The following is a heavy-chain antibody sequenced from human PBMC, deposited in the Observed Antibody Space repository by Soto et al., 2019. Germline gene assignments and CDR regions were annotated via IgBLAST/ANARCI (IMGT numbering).Heavy chain of an antibody. Sequence: GGSLSLSWASSGFTFSSYSMTLVRPAPGKGLEWVANINQDGSEKYYMDSMKGRFTISRDNAKNSLLLQLSSPRSEDTAVYYCERGTLTGYYNRPIYYWGQGTLVTVS. V-gene: IGHV3-7*03. CDR3: ERGTLTGYYNRPIYY. CDR1: GFTFSSYS. CDR2: INQDGSEK. D-gene: IGHD3-9*01. J-gene: IGHJ4*02.